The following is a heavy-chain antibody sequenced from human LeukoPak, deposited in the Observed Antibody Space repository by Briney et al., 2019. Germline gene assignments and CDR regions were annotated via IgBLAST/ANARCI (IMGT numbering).Heavy chain of an antibody. Sequence: SETLSLTCTVSGGSISTYYWNWIRQPPGKGLEWIGYIYYNGGTSYNPSLKSRVTISVDTSKNQFSLKLNSVTAAGTAVYYCARGQWLEYDAFDIWGQGTMVTVSS. J-gene: IGHJ3*02. CDR1: GGSISTYY. CDR3: ARGQWLEYDAFDI. CDR2: IYYNGGT. V-gene: IGHV4-59*01. D-gene: IGHD6-19*01.